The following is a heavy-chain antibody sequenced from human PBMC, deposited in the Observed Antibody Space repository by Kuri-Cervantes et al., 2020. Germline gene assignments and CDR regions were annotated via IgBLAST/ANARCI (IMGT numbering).Heavy chain of an antibody. CDR1: GFTFSSYS. CDR2: IYSGGST. V-gene: IGHV3-53*01. Sequence: GESLKISCAASGFTFSSYSMNWVRQAPGKGLEWASIIYSGGSTYYADSVKGRFTISRDNAKNSLYLQMNSLRVEDTAVYYCARGRVGAAVFDYWGQGTLVTVSS. J-gene: IGHJ4*02. CDR3: ARGRVGAAVFDY. D-gene: IGHD1-26*01.